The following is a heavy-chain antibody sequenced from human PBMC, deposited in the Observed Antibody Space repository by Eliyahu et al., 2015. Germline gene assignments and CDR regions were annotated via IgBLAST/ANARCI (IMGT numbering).Heavy chain of an antibody. J-gene: IGHJ6*02. CDR3: ARSAVAATMDV. CDR1: GYSISSGYY. D-gene: IGHD2-15*01. CDR2: IYHSGST. Sequence: QVQLQESGPGLVKPSETLSLTCTVSGYSISSGYYWGWIRQPPGKGLEWIGSIYHSGSTYYNPSLKSRVTISVDTSKNQFSLKLSSVTAADTAVYYCARSAVAATMDVWGQGTTVTVSS. V-gene: IGHV4-38-2*02.